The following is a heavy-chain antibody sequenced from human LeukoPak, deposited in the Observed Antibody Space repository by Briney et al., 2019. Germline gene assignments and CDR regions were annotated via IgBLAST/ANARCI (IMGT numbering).Heavy chain of an antibody. CDR2: LSYDGSS. Sequence: PSETLSLTCTVSGASISRSYYYWGWIRQPPGKGLEWIGSLSYDGSSYYNASLNSRVTIFVDISKNQFSLKLNSVTAADTAVYYCARQTGSLDFDYWGQGTLVTVSS. CDR1: GASISRSYYY. D-gene: IGHD2-15*01. CDR3: ARQTGSLDFDY. V-gene: IGHV4-39*01. J-gene: IGHJ4*02.